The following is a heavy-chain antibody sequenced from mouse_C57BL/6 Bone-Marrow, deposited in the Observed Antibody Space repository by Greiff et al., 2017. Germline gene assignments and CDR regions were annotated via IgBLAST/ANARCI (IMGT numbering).Heavy chain of an antibody. CDR3: ARHERYYDYEGYFDY. CDR2: FYPGSGSL. J-gene: IGHJ2*01. CDR1: GYIFTEYT. V-gene: IGHV1-62-2*01. D-gene: IGHD2-4*01. Sequence: VQVVESGAELVKPGASVKLSCKASGYIFTEYTIHWVKQRSGQGLEWIGWFYPGSGSLKYNERFKDKATLTADKSSNTVYMELSRLTSEDSAVYFCARHERYYDYEGYFDYWGQGTTLTVSS.